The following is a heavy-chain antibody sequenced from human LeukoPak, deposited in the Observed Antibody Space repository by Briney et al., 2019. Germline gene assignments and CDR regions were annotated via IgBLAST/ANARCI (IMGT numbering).Heavy chain of an antibody. D-gene: IGHD3-10*01. J-gene: IGHJ6*02. CDR2: MNPNSGNT. Sequence: ASVTVSCTASGYTFTSYDINWVRQAPGQGLEWMGWMNPNSGNTGYAQKFQGRVTMTRNTSISTAYMELSSLRSEDTAVYYCARGNVLLWFGTNDMDVWGQGTTVTVSS. CDR1: GYTFTSYD. CDR3: ARGNVLLWFGTNDMDV. V-gene: IGHV1-8*01.